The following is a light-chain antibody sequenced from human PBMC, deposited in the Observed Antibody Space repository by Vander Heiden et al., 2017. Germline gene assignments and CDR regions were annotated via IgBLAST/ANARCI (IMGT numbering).Light chain of an antibody. CDR3: QQTFRTPPET. J-gene: IGKJ4*01. Sequence: DVQMHQSPSSLSASVCVRVTITCRARPDLITYFSLHQQKPGKAPKLLIYAASTLQSGVPARFSGGGSGTDFTLTISSLQPEDSAIYYCQQTFRTPPETFGGGTKVEIK. V-gene: IGKV1-39*01. CDR2: AAS. CDR1: PDLITY.